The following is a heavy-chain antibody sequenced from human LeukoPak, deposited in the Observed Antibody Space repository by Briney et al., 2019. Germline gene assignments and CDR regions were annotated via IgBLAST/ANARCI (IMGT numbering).Heavy chain of an antibody. D-gene: IGHD1-26*01. Sequence: GGSLRLSCAASGFTFSDYAMHWVRQAPGKGLEWVAVISYDGSNKYYADSVKGRFTISRDNSKNTLYLQMNSLRAEDTAVYYCAREALGRAPFDYWGQGTLVTVSS. CDR3: AREALGRAPFDY. CDR2: ISYDGSNK. CDR1: GFTFSDYA. J-gene: IGHJ4*02. V-gene: IGHV3-30-3*01.